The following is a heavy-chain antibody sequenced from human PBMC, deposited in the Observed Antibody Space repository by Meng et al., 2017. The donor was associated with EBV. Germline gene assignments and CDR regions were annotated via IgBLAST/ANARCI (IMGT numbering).Heavy chain of an antibody. CDR1: GFTFSSYS. Sequence: EVQLVESGGGLVKPGGSLRLSCAASGFTFSSYSMNWVRQAPGKGLEWVSSISSSSSYIYYADSVKGRFTISRDNAKNSLYLQMNSLRAEDTAVYYCAREGGYGDYFDYWGQGTLVTVYS. D-gene: IGHD4-17*01. CDR3: AREGGYGDYFDY. V-gene: IGHV3-21*01. J-gene: IGHJ4*02. CDR2: ISSSSSYI.